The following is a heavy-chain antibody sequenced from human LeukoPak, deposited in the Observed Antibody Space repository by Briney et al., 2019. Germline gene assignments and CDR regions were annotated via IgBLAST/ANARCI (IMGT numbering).Heavy chain of an antibody. Sequence: GGSLRLSCTVSGFTVSSNSMSWVRQAPGKGLEWVSFIYSDNTHYSDSVKGRFTISRDNPKNTLYLQMNSLRAEDTAVYHCARRAGAYSHPYDYWGQGTLVTVSS. V-gene: IGHV3-53*01. J-gene: IGHJ4*02. CDR2: IYSDNT. CDR1: GFTVSSNS. D-gene: IGHD4/OR15-4a*01. CDR3: ARRAGAYSHPYDY.